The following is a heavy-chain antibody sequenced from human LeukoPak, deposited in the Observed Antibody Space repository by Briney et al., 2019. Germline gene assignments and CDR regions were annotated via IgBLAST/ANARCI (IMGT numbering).Heavy chain of an antibody. J-gene: IGHJ4*02. V-gene: IGHV3-23*01. D-gene: IGHD1-26*01. CDR1: GFTFTSYD. Sequence: GGSLRLSCAASGFTFTSYDMTWVRQAPGKGLEWVSVITGGGGSTYNADSVKGWFTISRDKSKGTLYLQMNSLRAEDTAVYYCARGSVSGSYGGCYFDYWGQGTLVTVSS. CDR2: ITGGGGST. CDR3: ARGSVSGSYGGCYFDY.